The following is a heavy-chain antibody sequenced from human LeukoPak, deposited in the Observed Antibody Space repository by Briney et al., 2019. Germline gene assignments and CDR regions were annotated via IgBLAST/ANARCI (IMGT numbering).Heavy chain of an antibody. CDR3: ARRATVVGPASFDH. V-gene: IGHV3-23*01. CDR2: ISPGGDTI. D-gene: IGHD4-23*01. J-gene: IGHJ4*02. Sequence: DPGGSLRLSCAASGFSFTIYAMSWVRQAPGKGLEWVSAISPGGDTIYYLDSVKGRFTISRDNSKNTLYLQMNSLRAEDTAVYYCARRATVVGPASFDHWGQRTLVTVSS. CDR1: GFSFTIYA.